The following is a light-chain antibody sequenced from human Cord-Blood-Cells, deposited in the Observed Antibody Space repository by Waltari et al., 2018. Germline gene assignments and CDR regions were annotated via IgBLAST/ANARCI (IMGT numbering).Light chain of an antibody. CDR1: SSDVGGYNY. CDR2: EVS. V-gene: IGLV2-14*01. Sequence: QSALTQPAPGSWSPGQSTTISCPGTSSDVGGYNYVSWYQQHPGKAPKLMIYEVSNRPSGVSNRFSGSKSGNTASLTISGLQAEDEADYYCSSYTSSSTYVFRTGTKVTVL. CDR3: SSYTSSSTYV. J-gene: IGLJ1*01.